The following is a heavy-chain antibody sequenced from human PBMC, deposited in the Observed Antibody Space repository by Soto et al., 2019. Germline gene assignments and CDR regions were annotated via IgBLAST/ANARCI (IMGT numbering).Heavy chain of an antibody. CDR1: GGSISSYY. CDR2: IYYSGST. CDR3: ARASYYDILEEGEWFDP. Sequence: QVQLQESGPGLVKPSETLSLTCTVSGGSISSYYWSWIRQPPGKGLEWIGYIYYSGSTNYNPSLKSRVTISVDTSKNQFSLKLSSVTAADTAVYYCARASYYDILEEGEWFDPWGQGTLVTVSS. D-gene: IGHD3-9*01. J-gene: IGHJ5*02. V-gene: IGHV4-59*01.